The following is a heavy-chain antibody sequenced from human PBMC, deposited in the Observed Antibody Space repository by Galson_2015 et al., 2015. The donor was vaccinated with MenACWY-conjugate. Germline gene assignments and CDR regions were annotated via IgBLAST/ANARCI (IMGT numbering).Heavy chain of an antibody. D-gene: IGHD6-6*01. J-gene: IGHJ5*02. Sequence: QSGAEVKKPGESLKISCKASGYGFTNSGIAWGRQMPGKGREGWGTTYPSDSDTRYSPSFQGQVTISADKSIDTAYLQWSSLKASDTAMYYCARQGSSSSWFDPWGQGTLVTVSS. V-gene: IGHV5-51*01. CDR2: TYPSDSDT. CDR3: ARQGSSSSWFDP. CDR1: GYGFTNSG.